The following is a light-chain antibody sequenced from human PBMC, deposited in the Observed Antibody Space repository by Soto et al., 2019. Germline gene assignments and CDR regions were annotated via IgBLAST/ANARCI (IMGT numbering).Light chain of an antibody. Sequence: QSVLTQPASVSGSPGQSITISCTGTSSDIGAYNFVSWYQQHPGKAPKLMLYDVNIRPSGVSNRFSGSKSGNTASLTISGLQAEDGADYYCCSYAGSSYVFGTGTKVTVL. CDR3: CSYAGSSYV. CDR1: SSDIGAYNF. V-gene: IGLV2-14*03. CDR2: DVN. J-gene: IGLJ1*01.